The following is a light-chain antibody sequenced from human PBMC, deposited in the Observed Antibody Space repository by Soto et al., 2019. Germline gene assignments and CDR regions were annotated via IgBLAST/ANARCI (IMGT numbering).Light chain of an antibody. CDR2: GAS. V-gene: IGKV3-15*01. Sequence: EVVLTQSPATLSVSPGERATLSCRASQTVGTNLAWYQQRPGQAPRLLIYGASTRTTGIPARFSGSGSGSEFTLTISSLQSDDFAVYYCQQYNKWPLFTFGPGTRVDNK. J-gene: IGKJ3*01. CDR3: QQYNKWPLFT. CDR1: QTVGTN.